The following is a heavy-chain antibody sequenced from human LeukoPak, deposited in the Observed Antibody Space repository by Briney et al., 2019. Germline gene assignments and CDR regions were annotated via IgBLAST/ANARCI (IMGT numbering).Heavy chain of an antibody. CDR3: AKPAKTDYADY. CDR2: ISGSGGST. Sequence: GALRLSCAASGFTFSNYAMNWVRQAPGKGLEWASAISGSGGSTYYADSVKGRFTISRDNSKNTLYLQMNSLRAEDTAVYYCAKPAKTDYADYWGQGTLVTVSS. V-gene: IGHV3-23*01. D-gene: IGHD1-14*01. J-gene: IGHJ4*02. CDR1: GFTFSNYA.